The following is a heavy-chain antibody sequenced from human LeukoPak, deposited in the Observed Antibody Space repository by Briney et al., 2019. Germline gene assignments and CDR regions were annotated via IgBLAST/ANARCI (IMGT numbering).Heavy chain of an antibody. V-gene: IGHV3-66*01. CDR1: GFTVSGNY. CDR3: ARGGKTEQLVSYYFDY. CDR2: IYNYGNT. Sequence: GGSLRLSCAASGFTVSGNYMSWVRQAPGKGLEWVSVIYNYGNTHYTDSVKGRFTISRDNSKNTLYLQMNSLRAEDTAVYYCARGGKTEQLVSYYFDYWGQGTLVTVSS. J-gene: IGHJ4*02. D-gene: IGHD6-6*01.